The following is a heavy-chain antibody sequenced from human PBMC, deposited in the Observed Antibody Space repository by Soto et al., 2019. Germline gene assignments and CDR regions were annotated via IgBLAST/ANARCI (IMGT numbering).Heavy chain of an antibody. CDR1: GYTFTSYD. CDR3: ARAKSYGDYDPHYYYYYMDV. Sequence: ASVKVSCKASGYTFTSYDINWVRQATGQGLEWMGWMNPNSGNTGYAQKFQGRVTMTRNTSISTAYMELSSLRSEDTAVYYRARAKSYGDYDPHYYYYYMDVWGKGTTVTVSS. D-gene: IGHD4-17*01. J-gene: IGHJ6*03. CDR2: MNPNSGNT. V-gene: IGHV1-8*01.